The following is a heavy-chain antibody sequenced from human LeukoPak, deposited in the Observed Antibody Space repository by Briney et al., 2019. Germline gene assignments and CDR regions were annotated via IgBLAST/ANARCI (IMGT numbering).Heavy chain of an antibody. CDR1: GFTVSSNY. CDR3: ARGFPGAPTDY. D-gene: IGHD3-10*01. CDR2: IYSGGST. Sequence: PGGSLRLSCAASGFTVSSNYMSWVRQAPGKGLEWVSVIYSGGSTYYADSVKGRFTISRDNSKNTLYLQMNSLRAEDTAVYYCARGFPGAPTDYWGQGTLVTVFS. V-gene: IGHV3-53*01. J-gene: IGHJ4*02.